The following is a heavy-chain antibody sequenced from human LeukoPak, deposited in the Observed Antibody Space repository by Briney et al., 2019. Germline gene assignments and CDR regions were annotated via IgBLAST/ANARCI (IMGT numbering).Heavy chain of an antibody. CDR3: AKEGDRIAVAVTRIDN. CDR1: GFTFSSYA. CDR2: ISGSGGST. D-gene: IGHD6-19*01. V-gene: IGHV3-23*01. J-gene: IGHJ4*02. Sequence: GGSLRLSCAASGFTFSSYAMSWIRQAPGKGLEWVSAISGSGGSTYYADSVKGRFTIPRDKSKNTLYLQMNSLRAEDTAVYYCAKEGDRIAVAVTRIDNWGQGTLVTVSS.